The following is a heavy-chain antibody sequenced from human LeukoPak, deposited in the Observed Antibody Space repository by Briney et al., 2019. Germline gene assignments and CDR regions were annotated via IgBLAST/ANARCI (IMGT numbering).Heavy chain of an antibody. CDR1: GFIFSTYT. CDR3: AKTVGYYYDSRYYFDY. J-gene: IGHJ4*02. Sequence: GGSLRLSCEASGFIFSTYTMNCVRQAPGKGLEWVSAISGSGGSTYYADSVKGRFTISRDNSKNTLYLQMNSLRAEDTAVYYCAKTVGYYYDSRYYFDYWGQGTLVTVSS. V-gene: IGHV3-23*01. CDR2: ISGSGGST. D-gene: IGHD3-22*01.